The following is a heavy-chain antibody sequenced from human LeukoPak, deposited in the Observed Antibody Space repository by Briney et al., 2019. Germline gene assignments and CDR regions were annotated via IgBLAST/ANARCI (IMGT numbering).Heavy chain of an antibody. Sequence: GGSLRLSCAASGFTFSSYEMNWVRQAPGKGPEWISYISSSGSTIYYADSVKGRFTISRDNAKNSLYLQMNSLRAEDTAVYYCARDGGGSYDWFDPWGQGTLVTVSS. J-gene: IGHJ5*02. D-gene: IGHD1-26*01. CDR2: ISSSGSTI. CDR1: GFTFSSYE. V-gene: IGHV3-48*03. CDR3: ARDGGGSYDWFDP.